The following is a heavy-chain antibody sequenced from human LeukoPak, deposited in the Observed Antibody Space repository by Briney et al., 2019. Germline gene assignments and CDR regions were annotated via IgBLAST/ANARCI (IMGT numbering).Heavy chain of an antibody. Sequence: GASVKVSCKASGYTFTGYYMHWVRQPPGKGLEWMGWINPNSGGTNYAQKFQGRVTMTRDTSISTAYMELSRLRSDDTAVYYCARVPPPPNYDFWSGSLLYYFDYWGQGTLVTVSS. V-gene: IGHV1-2*02. D-gene: IGHD3-3*01. J-gene: IGHJ4*02. CDR2: INPNSGGT. CDR3: ARVPPPPNYDFWSGSLLYYFDY. CDR1: GYTFTGYY.